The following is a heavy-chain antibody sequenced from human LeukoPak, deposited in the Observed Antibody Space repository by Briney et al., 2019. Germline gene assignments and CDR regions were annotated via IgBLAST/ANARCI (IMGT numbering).Heavy chain of an antibody. CDR2: INPNSGGT. D-gene: IGHD4-17*01. J-gene: IGHJ5*02. CDR1: GYTFTGYY. Sequence: GASVKVSCKASGYTFTGYYMHWVRQAPGQGLEWMGWINPNSGGTNYAQKFQGRVTMTRDTSISTAYMELSRLRSDDTAVYYCARDHGPYGDYVPNWFDPWGQGTLVTVSS. V-gene: IGHV1-2*02. CDR3: ARDHGPYGDYVPNWFDP.